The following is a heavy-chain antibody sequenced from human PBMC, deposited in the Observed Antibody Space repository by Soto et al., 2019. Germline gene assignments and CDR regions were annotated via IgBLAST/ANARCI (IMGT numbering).Heavy chain of an antibody. CDR2: IYWDDDK. J-gene: IGHJ4*02. CDR3: AHSLMITFGGVIVYDDY. D-gene: IGHD3-16*02. CDR1: GFSLSTSGVG. Sequence: QITLKESGPPLVKPTQTLTLTCTFSGFSLSTSGVGVGWIRQPPGKALEWLALIYWDDDKRYSPSLKSRLTITKDTSKNQVVLTMTNMDPVDTATYYCAHSLMITFGGVIVYDDYWGQGTLVTVSS. V-gene: IGHV2-5*02.